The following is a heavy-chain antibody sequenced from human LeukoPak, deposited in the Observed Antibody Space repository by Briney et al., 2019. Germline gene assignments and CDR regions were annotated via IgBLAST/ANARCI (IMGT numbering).Heavy chain of an antibody. V-gene: IGHV3-30*04. CDR2: ISSNGRNQ. D-gene: IGHD3-16*01. CDR1: GFTFSDYA. Sequence: GRSLRLSCAASGFTFSDYAMHWVRQAPGKGLEWMAVISSNGRNQFYADSVKGRFTISRDNSKNILFLQMNSLGAEDSASYFCAKERRRVDTSMIRSYYFDSWGQGTPVTVSS. J-gene: IGHJ4*02. CDR3: AKERRRVDTSMIRSYYFDS.